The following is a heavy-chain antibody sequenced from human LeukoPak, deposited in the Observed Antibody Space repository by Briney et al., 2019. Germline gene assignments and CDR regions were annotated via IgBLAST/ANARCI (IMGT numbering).Heavy chain of an antibody. CDR1: GFTVSSYY. Sequence: GGSLRLSCAASGFTVSSYYMSWVRQAPGKGLEWVSYISSSSSTIYYADSVKGRFTISRDNAKNSLYLQMNSLRDEDTAVYYCARDQGSGWYRAIDYWGQGTLVTVSS. CDR3: ARDQGSGWYRAIDY. D-gene: IGHD6-19*01. CDR2: ISSSSSTI. J-gene: IGHJ4*02. V-gene: IGHV3-48*02.